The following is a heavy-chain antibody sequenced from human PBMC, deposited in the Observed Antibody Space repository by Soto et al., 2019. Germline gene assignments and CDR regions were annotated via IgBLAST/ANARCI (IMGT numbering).Heavy chain of an antibody. CDR2: ISGSGGTT. CDR1: GFTFSSYA. J-gene: IGHJ4*02. CDR3: AKFFVETGGSSGWPWTFPY. V-gene: IGHV3-23*01. D-gene: IGHD6-25*01. Sequence: EVQLLESGGGLVQPGRSLRLSCAASGFTFSSYAMSWVRQAPGKGLEWVSAISGSGGTTYYAASVKGRFTISRDNSKNTLFLQMNSLRAEDTAVYYCAKFFVETGGSSGWPWTFPYWGQGTVVTVSS.